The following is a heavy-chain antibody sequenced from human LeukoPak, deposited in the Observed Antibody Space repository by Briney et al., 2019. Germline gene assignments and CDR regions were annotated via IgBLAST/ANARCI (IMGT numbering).Heavy chain of an antibody. CDR1: GYTFTSYG. J-gene: IGHJ3*02. Sequence: ASVKVSCKASGYTFTSYGISWVRQAPGQGLEWMGWISAYNGNTNYAQKLQGRVTMTTDTSTSTAYMELRSLRSDDTAVYYCAKALAVADAFDIWGQGTMVTVSS. V-gene: IGHV1-18*01. CDR3: AKALAVADAFDI. D-gene: IGHD6-19*01. CDR2: ISAYNGNT.